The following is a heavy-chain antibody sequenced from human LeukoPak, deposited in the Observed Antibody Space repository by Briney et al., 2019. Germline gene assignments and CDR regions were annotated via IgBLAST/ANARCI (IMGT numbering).Heavy chain of an antibody. J-gene: IGHJ4*02. CDR3: ARRVVRGDSFDY. CDR1: GGSISSGDYY. D-gene: IGHD3-10*01. Sequence: SETLSLTCTVSGGSISSGDYYWSWIRQPPGKGLEWIGYIYYSGSTYYNPSLKSRVTISVDTSKNQFSLKLSSVTAADTAVYYCARRVVRGDSFDYWGQGTLVTASS. CDR2: IYYSGST. V-gene: IGHV4-30-4*01.